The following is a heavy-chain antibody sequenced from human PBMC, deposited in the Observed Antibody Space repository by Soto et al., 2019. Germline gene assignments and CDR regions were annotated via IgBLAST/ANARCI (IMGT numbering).Heavy chain of an antibody. CDR1: GGSFSGYY. D-gene: IGHD1-7*01. V-gene: IGHV4-34*01. Sequence: SETLSLTCAVYGGSFSGYYWSWIRQPPGKGLEWIGEINHSGSTNYNPSLKSRVTISVDTSKNQFSLKLSSVTAADTAVYYCAREFRSSGWNYSPLRWFDPWGQGTLVTVSS. CDR2: INHSGST. J-gene: IGHJ5*02. CDR3: AREFRSSGWNYSPLRWFDP.